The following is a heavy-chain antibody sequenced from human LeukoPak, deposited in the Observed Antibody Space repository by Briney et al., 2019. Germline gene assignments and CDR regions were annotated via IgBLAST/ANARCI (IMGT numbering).Heavy chain of an antibody. CDR1: GGSFSGYY. Sequence: KASETLSLTCAVYGGSFSGYYWSWIRQPPGKGLEWIGEINHSGSTNYNPSLKSRVTISVDTSKNQFSLKLSSVTAADTAVYYCASYDFWSGYYHWGQGTLVTVSS. CDR3: ASYDFWSGYYH. D-gene: IGHD3-3*01. CDR2: INHSGST. J-gene: IGHJ5*02. V-gene: IGHV4-34*01.